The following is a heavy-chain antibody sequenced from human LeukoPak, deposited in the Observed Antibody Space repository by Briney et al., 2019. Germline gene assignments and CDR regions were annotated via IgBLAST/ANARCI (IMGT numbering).Heavy chain of an antibody. J-gene: IGHJ4*02. Sequence: QTGGSLRPSCAASGFTFNTYGMHWVRQAPGKGLEWVAVISYDASNKNYADPVKGRFTISRDYSKNTVYLQMNSLRAEDTAVYFCAKGVGGYTIGYYFDYWGQGTPVTVSS. CDR3: AKGVGGYTIGYYFDY. CDR2: ISYDASNK. CDR1: GFTFNTYG. V-gene: IGHV3-30*18. D-gene: IGHD5-18*01.